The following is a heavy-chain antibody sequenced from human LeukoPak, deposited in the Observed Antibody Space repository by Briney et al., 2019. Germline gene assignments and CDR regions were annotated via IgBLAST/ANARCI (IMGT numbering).Heavy chain of an antibody. CDR2: IYYSGST. CDR1: GGSISGGDYY. V-gene: IGHV4-30-4*01. Sequence: PSETLSLTCTVSGGSISGGDYYWSWIRQPPGKGLEWIGYIYYSGSTYYNPSLKSRVTISVDTSKNQFSLKLSSVTAADTAVYYCARGVWFGEPFFDYWGQGTLVTVSS. J-gene: IGHJ4*02. CDR3: ARGVWFGEPFFDY. D-gene: IGHD3-10*01.